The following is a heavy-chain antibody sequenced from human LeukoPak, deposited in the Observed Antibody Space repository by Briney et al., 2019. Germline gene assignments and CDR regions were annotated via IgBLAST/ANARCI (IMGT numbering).Heavy chain of an antibody. CDR2: ISYDGSNK. D-gene: IGHD4/OR15-4a*01. J-gene: IGHJ4*02. CDR1: GFTFSSYA. CDR3: ARRAGAYSHPYDY. Sequence: GESLRLSCAASGFTFSSYAMHWVRQAPGKGLEWVAVISYDGSNKYYADSVKGRFTISRDNSKNTLYLQMNSLRAEDTAVYYCARRAGAYSHPYDYWGQGTLVTVSS. V-gene: IGHV3-30*04.